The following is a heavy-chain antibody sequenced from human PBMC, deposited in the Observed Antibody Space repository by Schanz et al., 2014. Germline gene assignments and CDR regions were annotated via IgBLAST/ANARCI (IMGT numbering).Heavy chain of an antibody. CDR2: MYINSGSP. D-gene: IGHD5-12*01. Sequence: EVQLVESGGGLIQPGGSLRLSCAVSGFTVNTNYMSWVRQAPWKGLEWLSSMYINSGSPQYADSVKGRFIISRDSSKNTLFLQMNSLRAEDTAVYFCARDGGRDGYNLAFDVWGHGTLVTVSS. J-gene: IGHJ3*01. CDR3: ARDGGRDGYNLAFDV. V-gene: IGHV3-53*01. CDR1: GFTVNTNY.